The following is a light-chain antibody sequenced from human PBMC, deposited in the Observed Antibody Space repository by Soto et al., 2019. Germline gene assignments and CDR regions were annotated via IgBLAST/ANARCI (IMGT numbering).Light chain of an antibody. CDR2: GAS. CDR1: QSVGSY. CDR3: QQRSNWPRT. J-gene: IGKJ1*01. Sequence: EIVLTQSPATLSLSPGERATLSCRASQSVGSYLAWYQQKPGQPPRLLILGASTRATGIPARFSGSGSGTEFTLTISSLQSEDFAVYYCQQRSNWPRTFGQGTKVDIK. V-gene: IGKV3-11*01.